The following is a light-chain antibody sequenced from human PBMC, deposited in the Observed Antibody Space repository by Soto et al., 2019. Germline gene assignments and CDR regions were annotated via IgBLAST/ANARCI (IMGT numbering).Light chain of an antibody. V-gene: IGKV3-15*01. CDR3: QQYNNWPPIT. J-gene: IGKJ5*01. CDR1: QSVSSN. Sequence: EIVLTQSPGTLSLSPGDRATLSCRASQSVSSNLAWYQQKPGQAPRLLIYGASTRATGIPARFSGSGSGTGFTLTISSLQSEDFAVYYCQQYNNWPPITFGQGTRLEIK. CDR2: GAS.